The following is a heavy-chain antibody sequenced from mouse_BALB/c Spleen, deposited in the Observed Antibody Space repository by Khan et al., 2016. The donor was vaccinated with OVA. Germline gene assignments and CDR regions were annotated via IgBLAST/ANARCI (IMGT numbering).Heavy chain of an antibody. CDR3: ASSGTTVVHYWYFDV. J-gene: IGHJ1*01. Sequence: EVQLQESGPDLVKPSQSLSLTCTVTGYSITSGYSWHWIRQFPGNKLEWMGYIHYSGTTNYNPSLKSRISITREPSKNQFFLQLDFVTTKDTSTYDGASSGTTVVHYWYFDVWGAGTTVTVSS. CDR2: IHYSGTT. CDR1: GYSITSGYS. D-gene: IGHD1-1*01. V-gene: IGHV3-1*02.